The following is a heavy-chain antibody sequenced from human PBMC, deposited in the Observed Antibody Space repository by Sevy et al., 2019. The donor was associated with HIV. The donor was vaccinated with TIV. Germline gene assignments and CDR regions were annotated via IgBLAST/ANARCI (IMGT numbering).Heavy chain of an antibody. D-gene: IGHD3-22*01. CDR3: ARAVDYYDSGGLYY. Sequence: GGSLRLSCAASGFTFSDYDMIWVRQAPGKGLEWVSFISSRSSYIYYADSLKGRVTISRDNAYNSLFLQMHSLRAEDTAVYYCARAVDYYDSGGLYYWGQGALVTVSS. CDR2: ISSRSSYI. CDR1: GFTFSDYD. J-gene: IGHJ4*02. V-gene: IGHV3-21*05.